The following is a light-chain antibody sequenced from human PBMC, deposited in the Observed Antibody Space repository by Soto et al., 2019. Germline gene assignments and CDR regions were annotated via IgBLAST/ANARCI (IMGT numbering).Light chain of an antibody. CDR3: SSYTSSSSLYV. J-gene: IGLJ1*01. CDR2: DVT. CDR1: SSDVGGYNF. V-gene: IGLV2-14*03. Sequence: QSVLTQPASVSGSPGQSITISCTGTSSDVGGYNFVSWYQQHPGKVPKVMIYDVTNRPSGVSTRFSGSKWGNTASLTISGLQAEDEADYYCSSYTSSSSLYVFGTGTKV.